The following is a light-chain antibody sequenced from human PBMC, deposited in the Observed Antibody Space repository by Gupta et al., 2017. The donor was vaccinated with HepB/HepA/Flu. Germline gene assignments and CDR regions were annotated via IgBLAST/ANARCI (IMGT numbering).Light chain of an antibody. CDR1: QSISRY. Sequence: DIQMTQSPSSLSASVGDKVAITCRASQSISRYLNWYQQKPGKAPKLLIYAASSLHSGVPSRFSGSGSGTDFTLTISSLQPADFATYYCQQSYSTWTFGQGTKVEIK. J-gene: IGKJ1*01. CDR3: QQSYSTWT. CDR2: AAS. V-gene: IGKV1-39*01.